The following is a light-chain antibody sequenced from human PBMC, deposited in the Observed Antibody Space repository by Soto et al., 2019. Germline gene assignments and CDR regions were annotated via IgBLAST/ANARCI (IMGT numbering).Light chain of an antibody. CDR1: SSDVGGYNY. J-gene: IGLJ1*01. CDR3: CSYAGSYTFV. CDR2: EVS. Sequence: QSALTQPASVSGSPGQSITISCTGTSSDVGGYNYVSWYQQHPGKAPKLMIYEVSNRPSGVPNRFSGSKSGNTASLPISGLQAEDEADYYCCSYAGSYTFVFGTGTKVTVL. V-gene: IGLV2-14*01.